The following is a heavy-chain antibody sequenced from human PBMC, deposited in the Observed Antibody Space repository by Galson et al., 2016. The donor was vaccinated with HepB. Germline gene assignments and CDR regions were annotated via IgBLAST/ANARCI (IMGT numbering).Heavy chain of an antibody. CDR1: GGTIRSDYY. V-gene: IGHV4-39*01. D-gene: IGHD6-19*01. J-gene: IGHJ6*03. Sequence: ETLSLTCFVSGGTIRSDYYWGWIRQPPGRGLEWIGSVLSSEGTYYNPSPKSRVTISVDTSKNQFSLRLNSVTAADTGVYYCATGIVVAGKYYYYYMDVWGKGTTVTVS. CDR2: VLSSEGT. CDR3: ATGIVVAGKYYYYYMDV.